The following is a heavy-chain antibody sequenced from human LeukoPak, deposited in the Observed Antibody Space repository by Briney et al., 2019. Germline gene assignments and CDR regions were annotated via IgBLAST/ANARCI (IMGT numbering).Heavy chain of an antibody. D-gene: IGHD3-10*01. CDR1: GGTFSSYA. CDR3: ARDYGSGSYYMYNWFDP. Sequence: GASVKVSCKASGGTFSSYAISWVRQAPGQGLEWMGGIIPIFGTANYAQKFQGRVTITADKSTSTAYMELSSLRSEDTAVYYCARDYGSGSYYMYNWFDPWGQGTLVTVSS. J-gene: IGHJ5*02. V-gene: IGHV1-69*06. CDR2: IIPIFGTA.